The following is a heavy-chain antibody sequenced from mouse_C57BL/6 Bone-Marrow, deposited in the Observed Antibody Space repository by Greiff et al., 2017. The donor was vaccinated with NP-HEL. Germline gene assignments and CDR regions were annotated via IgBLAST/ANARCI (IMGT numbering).Heavy chain of an antibody. CDR1: GYTFTSYW. V-gene: IGHV1-61*01. D-gene: IGHD4-1*01. CDR3: ARAALTFYAMDY. J-gene: IGHJ4*01. Sequence: QVQLQQPGAELVRPGSSVKLSCKASGYTFTSYWMDWVKQRPGQGLEWIGNIYPSDSETHYNQKFKDKATLTVDKSSSTAYMQLSSLTSEDSAVEYCARAALTFYAMDYWGQGTSVTVSS. CDR2: IYPSDSET.